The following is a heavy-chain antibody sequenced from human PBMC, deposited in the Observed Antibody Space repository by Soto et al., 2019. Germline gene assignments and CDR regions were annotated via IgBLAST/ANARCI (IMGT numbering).Heavy chain of an antibody. Sequence: GGSLRLSCAASGFTFSSYSMNWVRQAPGKGLEWVSYISSSSSTIYYADSVKGRFTISRDNAKNSLYLQMNSLRAEDTAVYYCAGTEIEYSSSSTYYYGMDVWGQGTTVTVSS. V-gene: IGHV3-48*01. D-gene: IGHD6-6*01. CDR2: ISSSSSTI. CDR3: AGTEIEYSSSSTYYYGMDV. J-gene: IGHJ6*02. CDR1: GFTFSSYS.